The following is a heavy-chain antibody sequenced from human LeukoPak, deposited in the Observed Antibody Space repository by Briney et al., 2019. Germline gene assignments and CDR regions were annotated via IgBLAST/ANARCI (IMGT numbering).Heavy chain of an antibody. J-gene: IGHJ5*02. D-gene: IGHD3-10*01. CDR3: ARRYGSGSFNWFDP. Sequence: PSETLSLTCAVYGGSFSGYYWSWIRQPPGKGLEWIGEINHSGSTNYNPSLTSRVTISVDTSKNQFSLKLSSVTAADTAVYYCARRYGSGSFNWFDPWGQGTLVTVSS. CDR1: GGSFSGYY. V-gene: IGHV4-34*01. CDR2: INHSGST.